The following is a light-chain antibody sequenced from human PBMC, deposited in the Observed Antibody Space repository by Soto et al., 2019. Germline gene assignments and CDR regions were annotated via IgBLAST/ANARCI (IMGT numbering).Light chain of an antibody. CDR2: DDY. J-gene: IGLJ3*02. CDR3: QVWDSSADYWV. V-gene: IGLV3-21*02. Sequence: SYELTQPPSVSVAPGQTARITCGGNNIGSKSVHWYQQKPGQAPVLVVYDDYDRPSGIPERFSGSNSGNTATLTISRLEAGDEADSYCQVWDSSADYWVFGGGTKLTVL. CDR1: NIGSKS.